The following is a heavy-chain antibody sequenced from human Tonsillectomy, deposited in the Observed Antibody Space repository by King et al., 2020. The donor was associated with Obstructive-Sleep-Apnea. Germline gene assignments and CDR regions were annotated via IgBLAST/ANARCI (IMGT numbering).Heavy chain of an antibody. D-gene: IGHD3-22*01. Sequence: VQLQESGPGLVKPSETLSLTCTVSGGSISSFYWNWIRQPPGKGLEWIGYIYYSGSTNYNPTLKSRVTISVDTSKNHFSLKLTSVTAADTAVYYCARRKFYYDSSGPPGDYWGQGTLVTVSS. V-gene: IGHV4-59*01. CDR1: GGSISSFY. J-gene: IGHJ4*02. CDR3: ARRKFYYDSSGPPGDY. CDR2: IYYSGST.